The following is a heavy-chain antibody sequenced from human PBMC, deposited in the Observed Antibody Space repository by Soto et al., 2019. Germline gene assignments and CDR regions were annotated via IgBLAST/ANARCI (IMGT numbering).Heavy chain of an antibody. J-gene: IGHJ4*02. CDR3: ANRPDYGGNPFDY. D-gene: IGHD4-17*01. V-gene: IGHV3-23*01. CDR1: GFTFSSYA. CDR2: ISGSGGST. Sequence: EVQLLESGGGLVQPGGSLRLSCAASGFTFSSYAMSWVRQAPGKGLEWVSAISGSGGSTYYADSVKGRFTISRDNSKNTLYLQMNSLRAEDTAVYYCANRPDYGGNPFDYWGQGTLVTASS.